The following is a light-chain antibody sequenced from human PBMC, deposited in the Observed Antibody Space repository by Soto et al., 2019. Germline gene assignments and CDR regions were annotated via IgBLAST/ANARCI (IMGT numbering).Light chain of an antibody. CDR1: QDIRND. CDR3: LQYSSYPWT. V-gene: IGKV1-17*01. Sequence: DIQMTQSPSSLSASVGDRVTITCRASQDIRNDLDWFQQKPAKAPELLIYEASNLQSGVPSRFSGSGSGTESKPTTSSLSAEDFATYFCLQYSSYPWTFGQGTKVEIK. J-gene: IGKJ1*01. CDR2: EAS.